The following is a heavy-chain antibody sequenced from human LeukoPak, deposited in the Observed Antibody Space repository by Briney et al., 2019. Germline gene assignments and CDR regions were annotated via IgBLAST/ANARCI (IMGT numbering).Heavy chain of an antibody. D-gene: IGHD4-17*01. Sequence: GASVKVSCKTSGYTFTGYYTHWVRQAPGQGLEWMGWINPNSGDTNYAQKFQGRVTMTRDTSISTAYMELSRLRSDDTAVYYCAREAFTTVTSATDAFDIWGQGTMVTVSS. CDR3: AREAFTTVTSATDAFDI. V-gene: IGHV1-2*02. CDR1: GYTFTGYY. J-gene: IGHJ3*02. CDR2: INPNSGDT.